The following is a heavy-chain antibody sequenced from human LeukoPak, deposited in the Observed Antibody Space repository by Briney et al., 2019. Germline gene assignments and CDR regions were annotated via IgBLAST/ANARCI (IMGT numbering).Heavy chain of an antibody. CDR1: GYTFTSYG. D-gene: IGHD2-8*01. J-gene: IGHJ3*02. CDR2: ISAYNGNT. Sequence: ASVKVSCKASGYTFTSYGIGWVRQAPGQGLEWMGWISAYNGNTNYAQKLQGRVTMTTDTSTSAAYMELRSLRSDDTAVYYCARFGCKNGVCYRVAFDIWGQGTMVTVSS. V-gene: IGHV1-18*01. CDR3: ARFGCKNGVCYRVAFDI.